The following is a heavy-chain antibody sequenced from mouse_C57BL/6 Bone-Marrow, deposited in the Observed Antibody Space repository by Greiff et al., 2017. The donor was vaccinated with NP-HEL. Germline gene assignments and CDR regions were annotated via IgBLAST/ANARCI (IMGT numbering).Heavy chain of an antibody. CDR3: AREVVEGFAY. V-gene: IGHV1-64*01. J-gene: IGHJ3*01. Sequence: QVQLKQPGAELVKPGASVKLSCKASGYTFTSYWMHWVKQRPGQGLEWIGMIHPNSGSTNYNEKFKSKATLTVDKSSSTAYMQLSSLTSEDSAVYYCAREVVEGFAYWGQGTLVTVSA. CDR2: IHPNSGST. D-gene: IGHD1-1*01. CDR1: GYTFTSYW.